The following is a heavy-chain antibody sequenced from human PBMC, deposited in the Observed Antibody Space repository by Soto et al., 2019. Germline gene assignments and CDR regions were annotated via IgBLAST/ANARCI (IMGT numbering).Heavy chain of an antibody. CDR1: GGSIANNNYF. Sequence: QLQLQESGPGLVRPSETLSLTCTVSGGSIANNNYFWGWVCQPPGKGLEWIGSAAYSGGTYKNPSLKSRVTVSVDTSKNQFSLKLTSVTAADTAVYYCAKVVVGATSHSDFDSWGQGTLVTVSS. D-gene: IGHD2-15*01. V-gene: IGHV4-39*01. J-gene: IGHJ4*02. CDR3: AKVVVGATSHSDFDS. CDR2: AAYSGGT.